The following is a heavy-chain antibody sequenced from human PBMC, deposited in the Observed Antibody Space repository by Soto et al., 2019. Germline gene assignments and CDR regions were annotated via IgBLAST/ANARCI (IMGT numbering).Heavy chain of an antibody. V-gene: IGHV4-39*01. CDR1: GGSISSSSYY. Sequence: QLQLQESGPGLVKPSETLSLTCTVSGGSISSSSYYWGWIRQPPGKGLEWIGSIYYSGSTYYNPSLKSRVTISVDTSKSQFSLKLSSVTAADTAVYYCARHLPTPRLTHDAFDIWGQGTMVTVSS. CDR3: ARHLPTPRLTHDAFDI. J-gene: IGHJ3*02. CDR2: IYYSGST. D-gene: IGHD3-16*01.